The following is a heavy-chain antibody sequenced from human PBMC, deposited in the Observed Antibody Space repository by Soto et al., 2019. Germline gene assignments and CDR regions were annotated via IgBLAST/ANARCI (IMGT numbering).Heavy chain of an antibody. D-gene: IGHD3-9*01. J-gene: IGHJ4*02. Sequence: SETLSLTCTVSGGSISSGDYYWSWIRQPPGKGLEWIGYIYYSGSTYYNPSLKSRVTISVDTSKNQFSLKLSSVTAADTAVYYCARVDYDILTGYSPFDYWGQGTLVTVSS. CDR3: ARVDYDILTGYSPFDY. CDR2: IYYSGST. V-gene: IGHV4-30-4*01. CDR1: GGSISSGDYY.